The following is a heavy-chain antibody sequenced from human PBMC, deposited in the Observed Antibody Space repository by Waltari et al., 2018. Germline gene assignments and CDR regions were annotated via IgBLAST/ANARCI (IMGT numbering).Heavy chain of an antibody. J-gene: IGHJ4*02. CDR1: GYTFTSYG. V-gene: IGHV1-18*01. CDR2: ISAYNGNT. CDR3: ARDRTYYYDSHLHHFDY. D-gene: IGHD3-22*01. Sequence: QVQLVQSGAEVKKPGASVKVSCKASGYTFTSYGISWVRQAPGKGLEWMGWISAYNGNTNYAQKLQGRVTMTTDTSTSTAYMELRSLRSDDTAVYYCARDRTYYYDSHLHHFDYWGQGTLVTVSS.